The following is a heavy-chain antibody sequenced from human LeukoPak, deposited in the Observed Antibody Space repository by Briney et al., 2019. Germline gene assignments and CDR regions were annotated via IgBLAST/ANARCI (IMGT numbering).Heavy chain of an antibody. J-gene: IGHJ4*02. CDR3: TTETVWFGELLSDY. CDR1: GFTFSNAW. Sequence: PGGSLRLSCAASGFTFSNAWMSWVRQAPGKGLEWVGRIKSKTDGGTTDYAAPVQGRFTISSDDSKNTLFLQMNSLKTEDTAVYYCTTETVWFGELLSDYWGQGTLVTVSS. D-gene: IGHD3-10*01. CDR2: IKSKTDGGTT. V-gene: IGHV3-15*01.